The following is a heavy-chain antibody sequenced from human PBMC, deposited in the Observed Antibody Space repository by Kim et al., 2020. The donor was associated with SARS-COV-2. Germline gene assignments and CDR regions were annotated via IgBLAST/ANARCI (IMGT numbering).Heavy chain of an antibody. D-gene: IGHD5-12*01. Sequence: GGSLRLSCAASGFTFDDYAMHWVRQAPGKGLEWVSLISGDGGSTYYADSVKGRFTISRDNSKNSLYLQMNSLRTEDTALYYCAKDQGGYSGYDSVGWFDPWGQGTLVTVSS. CDR3: AKDQGGYSGYDSVGWFDP. CDR2: ISGDGGST. J-gene: IGHJ5*02. V-gene: IGHV3-43*02. CDR1: GFTFDDYA.